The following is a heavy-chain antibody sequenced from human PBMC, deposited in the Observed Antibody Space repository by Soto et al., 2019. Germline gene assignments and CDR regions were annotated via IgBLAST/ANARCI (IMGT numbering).Heavy chain of an antibody. V-gene: IGHV4-59*01. Sequence: SETLSLTCTVSGGSISSYYWSWIRQPPGKGLEWIGYIYYSGSTNYNPSLKSRVTISVDTSKNRFSLKLSSVTAADTAVYYCAREGLQRSGFDPWGQGTLVTVS. CDR2: IYYSGST. CDR3: AREGLQRSGFDP. D-gene: IGHD4-4*01. CDR1: GGSISSYY. J-gene: IGHJ5*02.